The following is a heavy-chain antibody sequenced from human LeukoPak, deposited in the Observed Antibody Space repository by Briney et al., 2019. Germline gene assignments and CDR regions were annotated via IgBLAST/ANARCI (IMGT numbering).Heavy chain of an antibody. Sequence: AETLSLTCAVYGGSFSGYYWSWIRQPPGKGLEWIGEINHSGSTNYNPSLKSRVTISIDMSKNQFSLTLNSVTAADTALYYCARHFTYYYDSSGYPRDAFDIWGQGTMVTVSP. J-gene: IGHJ3*02. CDR3: ARHFTYYYDSSGYPRDAFDI. D-gene: IGHD3-22*01. V-gene: IGHV4-34*01. CDR2: INHSGST. CDR1: GGSFSGYY.